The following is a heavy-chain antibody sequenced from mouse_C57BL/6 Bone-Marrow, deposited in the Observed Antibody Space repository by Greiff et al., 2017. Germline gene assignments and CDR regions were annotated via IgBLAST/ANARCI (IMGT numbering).Heavy chain of an antibody. CDR2: IHPNTGST. CDR3: ARFFDY. CDR1: GYTFTSYW. V-gene: IGHV1-64*01. Sequence: VQLQQSGAELVKPGASVKLSCKASGYTFTSYWMHWVKQRPGQGLEWIGMIHPNTGSTNYNAKFKSKATLTVDQSSSTAYMQLSSLTCDDSAVYYCARFFDYWGRGTTLTVSS. J-gene: IGHJ2*01.